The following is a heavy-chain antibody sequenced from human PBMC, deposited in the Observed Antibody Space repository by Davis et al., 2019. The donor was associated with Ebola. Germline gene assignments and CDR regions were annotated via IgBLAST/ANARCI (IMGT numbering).Heavy chain of an antibody. Sequence: ASVKVSCKASGYTFTSYYMHWVRQAPGQGLEWMGWINPNSGGTNYAQKLQGRVTMTTDTSTSTAYMELRSLRSDDTAVYYCARAHWSDYYMDVWGKGTTVTVSS. CDR3: ARAHWSDYYMDV. D-gene: IGHD2-8*02. CDR2: INPNSGGT. CDR1: GYTFTSYY. V-gene: IGHV1-2*02. J-gene: IGHJ6*03.